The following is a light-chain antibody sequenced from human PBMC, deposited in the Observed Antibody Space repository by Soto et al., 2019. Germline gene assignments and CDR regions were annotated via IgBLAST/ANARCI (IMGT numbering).Light chain of an antibody. CDR3: EQYNNWPPPLT. V-gene: IGKV3-15*01. CDR1: QSVSSN. CDR2: GAS. J-gene: IGKJ4*01. Sequence: EIVMTQSPATLSVSPGERATLSCRASQSVSSNLAWYQKKPGQAPTLLIYGASTRATGIPARFSGSGSGTGFTLTISSLQSEDFAVYCCEQYNNWPPPLTFGGGTKVEIK.